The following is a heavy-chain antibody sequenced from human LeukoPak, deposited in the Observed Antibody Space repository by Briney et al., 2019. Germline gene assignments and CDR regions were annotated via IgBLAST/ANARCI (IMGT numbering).Heavy chain of an antibody. J-gene: IGHJ5*02. CDR1: GYTFTGYY. Sequence: ASVKVSCKASGYTFTGYYMHWVRQAPGQGLEWMGWINPNSGGTNYAQKFQGRVTMTRDTSISTAYMELSRLRSDDTAVYYCAAILFLHGSGPVGWFDPWGQGTLVTVSS. V-gene: IGHV1-2*02. D-gene: IGHD3-10*01. CDR2: INPNSGGT. CDR3: AAILFLHGSGPVGWFDP.